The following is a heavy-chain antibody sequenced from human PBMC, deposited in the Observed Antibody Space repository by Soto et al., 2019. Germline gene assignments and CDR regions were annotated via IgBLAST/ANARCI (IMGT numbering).Heavy chain of an antibody. J-gene: IGHJ5*02. CDR1: GGSFSGYY. D-gene: IGHD3-22*01. CDR3: ARSDYDSSGYYDRGLDP. CDR2: INHSGST. Sequence: PSETLSLTCAVYGGSFSGYYWSWIRQPPGKGLEWIGEINHSGSTNYNPSLKSRVTISVDTSKNQFSLKLSPVTAADTALYYCARSDYDSSGYYDRGLDPWGKGTSVPVSS. V-gene: IGHV4-34*01.